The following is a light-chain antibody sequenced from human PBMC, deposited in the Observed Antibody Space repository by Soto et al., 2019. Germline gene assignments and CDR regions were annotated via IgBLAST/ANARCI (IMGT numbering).Light chain of an antibody. V-gene: IGKV3-20*01. CDR2: GAS. J-gene: IGKJ1*01. Sequence: EIVLTQSPGTLSLSPGERATLSCRASQSVSSSYLACYQQKPGQAPRLLIDGASSRSTGIPNRFSGSGSGTAFTLTISRLEPADFAVYYCQQYGSSPPWTFGQGTKVEIK. CDR1: QSVSSSY. CDR3: QQYGSSPPWT.